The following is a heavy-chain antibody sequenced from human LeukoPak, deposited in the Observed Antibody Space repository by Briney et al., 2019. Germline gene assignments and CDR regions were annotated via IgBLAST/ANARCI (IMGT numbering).Heavy chain of an antibody. Sequence: SETLSLTCTVSAGSISSSSYFWGWIRQPPGKGLEWIGSIYYSGSTYYNPSLKSRVTISVDTSKNQFSLKLSSVTAADTAVYYCARHRLVAAASLYYFDYWGQGTLVTVSS. CDR1: AGSISSSSYF. D-gene: IGHD2-15*01. J-gene: IGHJ4*02. CDR3: ARHRLVAAASLYYFDY. V-gene: IGHV4-39*01. CDR2: IYYSGST.